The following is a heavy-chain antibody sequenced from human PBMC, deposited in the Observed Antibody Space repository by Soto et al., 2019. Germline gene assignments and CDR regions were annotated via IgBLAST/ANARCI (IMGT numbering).Heavy chain of an antibody. CDR1: GFTFSSDS. J-gene: IGHJ4*02. CDR3: ARDFGNSSSRYGEDY. V-gene: IGHV3-21*01. Sequence: EVQLVESGGGLVKPGGSLRLSCAASGFTFSSDSMNWVRQAPGKGLEWVSSISSSSSYIYYADSVKGRFTISRDNAENSLYVQMNSLRAEDTAVYYCARDFGNSSSRYGEDYWGQGTLVTVSS. D-gene: IGHD6-13*01. CDR2: ISSSSSYI.